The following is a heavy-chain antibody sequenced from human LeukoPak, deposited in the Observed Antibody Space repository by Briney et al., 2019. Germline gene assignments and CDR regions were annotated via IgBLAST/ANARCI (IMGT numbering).Heavy chain of an antibody. V-gene: IGHV3-23*01. CDR3: AKDHCSSTSCYETPPPHFDY. CDR1: GLTFSSYA. Sequence: PGGSLRLSCAASGLTFSSYAMSWVRQAPGKGLEWVSAISGSGGSTYYADSVKGRFTISRDNSKNTLYLQMNSLRAEDTAVYYCAKDHCSSTSCYETPPPHFDYWGQGTLVTVS. D-gene: IGHD2-2*01. CDR2: ISGSGGST. J-gene: IGHJ4*02.